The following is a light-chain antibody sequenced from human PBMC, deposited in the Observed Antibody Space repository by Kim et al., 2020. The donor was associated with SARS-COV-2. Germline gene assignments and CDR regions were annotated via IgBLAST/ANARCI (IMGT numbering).Light chain of an antibody. Sequence: SYELTQPPSVSVSTGQTASITCSGDKLGDKYACWYQQKPGQSPVLVIYQDSKRPSGIPERFSGSNSGNTATLTISGTQAMEEADYYCQAWDSSTEGFGTGTKVTVL. V-gene: IGLV3-1*01. CDR1: KLGDKY. J-gene: IGLJ1*01. CDR2: QDS. CDR3: QAWDSSTEG.